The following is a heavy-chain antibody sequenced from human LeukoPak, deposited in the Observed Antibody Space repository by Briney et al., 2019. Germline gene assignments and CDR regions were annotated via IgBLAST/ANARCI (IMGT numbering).Heavy chain of an antibody. D-gene: IGHD2-15*01. CDR3: ARVRITPGYCSGGSCYLHGWFDP. CDR1: GGSIRSSNW. CDR2: INHSGST. Sequence: PSEALSLTCAVSGGSIRSSNWWSWVRQPPGKGLEWIGEINHSGSTYYNPSLKSRVTISVDTSKNQFSLKLSSVTAADTAVYYCARVRITPGYCSGGSCYLHGWFDPWAREPWSPSPQ. V-gene: IGHV4-4*02. J-gene: IGHJ5*02.